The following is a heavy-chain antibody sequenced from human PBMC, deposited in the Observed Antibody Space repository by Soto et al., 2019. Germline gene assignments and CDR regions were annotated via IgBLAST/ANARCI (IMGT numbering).Heavy chain of an antibody. CDR3: WRDTKRRDGYNFGS. D-gene: IGHD1-1*01. CDR2: ISNGDETT. CDR1: GFIFTDYS. V-gene: IGHV3-11*01. Sequence: GGSLRLSCSASGFIFTDYSMTWIRQAPGKGLEWVSYISNGDETTQYADSVKGRFSVSRDNAKKVLFLQMNSLRVDDTAVYYCWRDTKRRDGYNFGSWGRGALVTVSS. J-gene: IGHJ4*02.